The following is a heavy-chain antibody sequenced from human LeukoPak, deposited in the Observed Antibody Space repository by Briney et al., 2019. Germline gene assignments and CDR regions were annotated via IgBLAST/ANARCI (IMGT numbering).Heavy chain of an antibody. CDR1: GFTFSSYA. CDR2: ISNDGSNK. CDR3: ARDFSAAADGSYFDY. Sequence: GGSLRLSCAASGFTFSSYAMHWVRQAPGKGLEWVAVISNDGSNKYYADSVKGRFTISRDNSKNTLYLQMNSLRAEDTAVYNCARDFSAAADGSYFDYWGQGTLVTVSS. J-gene: IGHJ4*02. D-gene: IGHD6-13*01. V-gene: IGHV3-30-3*01.